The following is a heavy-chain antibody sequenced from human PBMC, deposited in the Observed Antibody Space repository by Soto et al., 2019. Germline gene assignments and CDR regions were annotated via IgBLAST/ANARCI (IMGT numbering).Heavy chain of an antibody. Sequence: QITLKESGPTLVKPTQTLTLTCTFSGFSLSADGVGVGWIRQPPGKALEWLALIYWDDDKRYRPSLKSRLTITKDPSTNQVVLTMTNMDPVDTATYYCAHAYGGTSWPNDAFDVWGQGTVVTVSS. V-gene: IGHV2-5*02. CDR2: IYWDDDK. J-gene: IGHJ3*01. CDR1: GFSLSADGVG. D-gene: IGHD2-2*01. CDR3: AHAYGGTSWPNDAFDV.